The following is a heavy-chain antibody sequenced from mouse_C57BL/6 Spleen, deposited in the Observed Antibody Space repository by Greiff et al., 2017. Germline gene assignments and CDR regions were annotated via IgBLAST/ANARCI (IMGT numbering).Heavy chain of an antibody. CDR3: ARHLYYDYDDYAMDY. D-gene: IGHD2-4*01. J-gene: IGHJ4*01. V-gene: IGHV1-53*01. CDR1: GYTFTSHW. CDR2: INPSNGGT. Sequence: QVQLQQPGTELVKPGASVKLSCKASGYTFTSHWMHWVKQRPGQGLEWIGNINPSNGGTNYNEKFKSKATLTVDKSSSTAYMQLSSLTSEDSAVYYCARHLYYDYDDYAMDYWGQGTSVTVSS.